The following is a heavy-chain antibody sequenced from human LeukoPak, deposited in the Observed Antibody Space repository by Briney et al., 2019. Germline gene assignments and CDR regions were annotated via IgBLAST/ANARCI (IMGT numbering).Heavy chain of an antibody. CDR3: ARLVASSSWWDY. Sequence: PSETLSLTCTVSGGSISSYYWSWIRQPPGKGLEWIGYIYYSGSTNYNPSLKSRVTISVDTSKNQFSLKLSSVTAADTAVYYCARLVASSSWWDYWGQGTLVTVSS. D-gene: IGHD6-13*01. V-gene: IGHV4-59*08. CDR1: GGSISSYY. J-gene: IGHJ4*02. CDR2: IYYSGST.